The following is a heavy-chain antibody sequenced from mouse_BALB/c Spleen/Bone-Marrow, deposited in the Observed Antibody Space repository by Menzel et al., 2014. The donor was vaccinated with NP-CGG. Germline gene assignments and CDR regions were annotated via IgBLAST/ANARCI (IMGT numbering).Heavy chain of an antibody. J-gene: IGHJ4*01. CDR1: GDSITSGH. V-gene: IGHV3-8*02. Sequence: EAQGVESGPSLVKPSQTLSLTCSVTGDSITSGHRNRNRKFPGNKLEYMGHISYSGSTYYNPSLKSRVSITRDTSKNQYYLQLNSVPTEDTATYYCARGGGSSYNYAMDYWGQGTSVTVSS. D-gene: IGHD1-1*01. CDR2: ISYSGST. CDR3: ARGGGSSYNYAMDY.